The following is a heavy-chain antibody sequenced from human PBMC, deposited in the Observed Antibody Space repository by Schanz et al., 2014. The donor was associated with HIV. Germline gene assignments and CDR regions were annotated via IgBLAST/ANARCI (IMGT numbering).Heavy chain of an antibody. CDR1: GFTFSTYG. CDR3: ARVANWDYYGMDV. Sequence: QVQLVESGGGVVQPGRSLRLSCAASGFTFSTYGMHWVRQAPGKGLEWAAVIWYDGSYKYYADSVKGRFTISRDNPKNTLYLQMNSLRAEDTAVYYCARVANWDYYGMDVWGRGTTVTVSS. CDR2: IWYDGSYK. J-gene: IGHJ6*02. D-gene: IGHD3-16*01. V-gene: IGHV3-33*01.